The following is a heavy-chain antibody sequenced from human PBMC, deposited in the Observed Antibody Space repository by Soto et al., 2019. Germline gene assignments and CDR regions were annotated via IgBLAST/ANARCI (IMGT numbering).Heavy chain of an antibody. J-gene: IGHJ4*02. CDR3: ARQLLSHFDY. CDR1: GYSFTSYW. CDR2: IYTGDSDT. Sequence: RGGFLKISCKGSGYSFTSYWIGWVCQMPGKGLEWRGIIYTGDSDTRYSTSFHGRVTISADKSISTAYLRWSSRTAWDPAMDYCARQLLSHFDYWGQGTLVTVSS. D-gene: IGHD2-2*01. V-gene: IGHV5-51*01.